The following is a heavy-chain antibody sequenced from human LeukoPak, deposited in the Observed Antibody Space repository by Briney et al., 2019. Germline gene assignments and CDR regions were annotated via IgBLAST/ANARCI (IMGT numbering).Heavy chain of an antibody. D-gene: IGHD2-2*01. CDR3: ARERPPALDY. Sequence: SQTRSLACTVSGGSLGSVGYYWGWLRQHPGRGLEWIGYIYYSGSPYYNPSLKSRVTISVDTSKNQFSLKLSSVTAADTAVYYCARERPPALDYWGQGTLVTVSS. CDR1: GGSLGSVGYY. CDR2: IYYSGSP. J-gene: IGHJ4*02. V-gene: IGHV4-31*03.